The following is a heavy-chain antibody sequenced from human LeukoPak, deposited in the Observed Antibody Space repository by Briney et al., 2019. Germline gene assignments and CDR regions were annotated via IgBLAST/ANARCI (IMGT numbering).Heavy chain of an antibody. V-gene: IGHV3-30-3*01. CDR1: GFTFSDYA. CDR3: AGDYWWNYDY. D-gene: IGHD1-7*01. CDR2: ISKDGSDK. J-gene: IGHJ4*02. Sequence: GGFLRLSCAASGFTFSDYAMHWVRQAPGKGLEWVAVISKDGSDKYYPGSVRGRFTISRDNSKNTIYLQMDSLRAEDTAIYYCAGDYWWNYDYWGQGTLVTVSS.